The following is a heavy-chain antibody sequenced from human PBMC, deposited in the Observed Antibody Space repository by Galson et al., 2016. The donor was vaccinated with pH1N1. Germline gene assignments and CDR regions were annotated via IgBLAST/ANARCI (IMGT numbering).Heavy chain of an antibody. CDR1: GYTFTSYG. V-gene: IGHV1-3*04. CDR2: INTDSGYT. Sequence: SVKVSCKASGYTFTSYGINWVRQAPGQRLEWMGWINTDSGYTKYSQKFHDRITMTTDTSTSTVYMELSSLRTEDTAVYYCGRDGPTMITSGVAGNYVDYWGQGTLVTVSS. J-gene: IGHJ4*02. CDR3: GRDGPTMITSGVAGNYVDY. D-gene: IGHD3-16*01.